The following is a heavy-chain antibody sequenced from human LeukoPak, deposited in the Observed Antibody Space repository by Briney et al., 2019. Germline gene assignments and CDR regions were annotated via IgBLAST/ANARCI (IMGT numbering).Heavy chain of an antibody. Sequence: ASVKVSCKASGYTFTGYYMHWVRQAPGQGLEWMGRINPNSGGTNYAQKFQGRVTMTRDTDISTAYMELSRLRSDDTAVYYCANLWFGDRNWYFDLWGRGTLVTVSS. D-gene: IGHD3-10*01. J-gene: IGHJ2*01. CDR2: INPNSGGT. CDR1: GYTFTGYY. CDR3: ANLWFGDRNWYFDL. V-gene: IGHV1-2*06.